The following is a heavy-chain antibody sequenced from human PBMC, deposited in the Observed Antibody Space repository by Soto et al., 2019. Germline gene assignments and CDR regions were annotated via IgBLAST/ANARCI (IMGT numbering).Heavy chain of an antibody. D-gene: IGHD5-18*01. Sequence: QITLKESGPTLVKPTQTLTLTCTFSGFSLSTSGVGVGWIRQPSGKALEWLALIYWDDDKRYSPSLERRLTIXKXTXXNQVVLTMTNMDPVDTATYYCAHRRERYSYGLFEPWGQGTLVTVSS. CDR3: AHRRERYSYGLFEP. V-gene: IGHV2-5*02. CDR1: GFSLSTSGVG. J-gene: IGHJ5*02. CDR2: IYWDDDK.